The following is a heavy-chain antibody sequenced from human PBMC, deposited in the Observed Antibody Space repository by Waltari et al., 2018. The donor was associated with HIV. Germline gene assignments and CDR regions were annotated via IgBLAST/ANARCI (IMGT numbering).Heavy chain of an antibody. D-gene: IGHD3-10*01. J-gene: IGHJ6*02. CDR3: AKDRLIWVQGTPALDV. V-gene: IGHV3-9*01. CDR2: ISWNSGSI. CDR1: GFTFDDYA. Sequence: EVQLVESGGGLVQPGRSLRLSCAASGFTFDDYAMHWVRQAPGKGLEWVSGISWNSGSIGYADSVKGRFTISRDNAKNSLYLQMNSLRAEDTALYYCAKDRLIWVQGTPALDVWGQGTTVTVSS.